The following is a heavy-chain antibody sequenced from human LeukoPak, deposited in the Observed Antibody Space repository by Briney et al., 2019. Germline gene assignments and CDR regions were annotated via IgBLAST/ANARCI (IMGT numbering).Heavy chain of an antibody. D-gene: IGHD3-10*01. V-gene: IGHV1-69*04. CDR1: GGTFSSYA. Sequence: SVKVSCKASGGTFSSYAISWVRQAPGQGLEWMGRIIPILGIANYAQKFQGRVTITTDKSTSTAYMELSSLRSEDTAVYYCARDHPGEWMFDYWGQGTLVTVSS. CDR2: IIPILGIA. CDR3: ARDHPGEWMFDY. J-gene: IGHJ4*02.